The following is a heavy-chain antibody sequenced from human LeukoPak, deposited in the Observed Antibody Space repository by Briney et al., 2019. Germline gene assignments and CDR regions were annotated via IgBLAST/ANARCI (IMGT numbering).Heavy chain of an antibody. Sequence: GGSLRLSCVASGFSVSDIYMNWVRQAPGKGLEWLSVIYSGDKIYYADSVKDRFTISRDISKNTVYLQMNNLRVEDTAVYYCARDRKYLYYGMEVWGQGTTVTVSS. CDR1: GFSVSDIY. V-gene: IGHV3-66*01. J-gene: IGHJ6*02. D-gene: IGHD3-10*01. CDR3: ARDRKYLYYGMEV. CDR2: IYSGDKI.